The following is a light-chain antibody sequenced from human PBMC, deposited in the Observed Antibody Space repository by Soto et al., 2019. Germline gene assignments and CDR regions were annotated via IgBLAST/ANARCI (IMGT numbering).Light chain of an antibody. V-gene: IGLV2-14*01. J-gene: IGLJ1*01. CDR1: SSDVGGYSY. Sequence: QSALTQPASVSGSPGQSITISCTGTSSDVGGYSYVSWYQQHPGKAPKLIIYEVSNRPSGVSNRFSGSKSGNTASLTISGLHAEDEADYCCSSYTSSSTYVFGTRTKVTVL. CDR3: SSYTSSSTYV. CDR2: EVS.